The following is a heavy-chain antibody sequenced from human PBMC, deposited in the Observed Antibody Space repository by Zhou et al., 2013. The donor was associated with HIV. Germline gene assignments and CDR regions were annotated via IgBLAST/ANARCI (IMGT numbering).Heavy chain of an antibody. CDR1: GYSLSPYY. CDR2: MNPNSGNT. V-gene: IGHV1-8*02. J-gene: IGHJ4*02. Sequence: QGQLVQSGTEVKNPGASVKVSCKASGYSLSPYYMHWVRQAPGQGLEWMGWMNPNSGNTGYAQKFQGRVTMTRNTSISTAYMELSSLRSEDTAVYYCARGRTLMYSSSWPYWGQGTLVTVSS. D-gene: IGHD6-13*01. CDR3: ARGRTLMYSSSWPY.